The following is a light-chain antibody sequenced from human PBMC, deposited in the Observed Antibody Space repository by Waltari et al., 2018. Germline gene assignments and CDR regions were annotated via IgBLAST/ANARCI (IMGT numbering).Light chain of an antibody. V-gene: IGKV3-20*01. CDR1: QSIGRS. CDR3: QKYERLPAT. Sequence: EVVLTQSPGTLSLSPGERVTLSCRASQSIGRSLVWYQQRPGQAPRLLIYGASIRATCVPDRFSGSGSGTYFSLTISRLDPEDFAVYCCQKYERLPATFGQGTKVEI. J-gene: IGKJ1*01. CDR2: GAS.